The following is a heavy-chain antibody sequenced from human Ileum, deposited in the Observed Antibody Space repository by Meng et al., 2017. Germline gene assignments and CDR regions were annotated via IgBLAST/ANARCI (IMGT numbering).Heavy chain of an antibody. CDR2: INPNTGNT. CDR3: ARGDSSSLPYYFDY. Sequence: LVQSGAEVKKPGASVKVSCKASGYSFTVNFLHWVRLAPGHGLEWIGWINPNTGNTNYAQRFEGRVAMTRDTSINTVYMDLISPTSDDTAVYYCARGDSSSLPYYFDYWGQGTLVTVSS. D-gene: IGHD6-13*01. CDR1: GYSFTVNF. J-gene: IGHJ4*02. V-gene: IGHV1-2*02.